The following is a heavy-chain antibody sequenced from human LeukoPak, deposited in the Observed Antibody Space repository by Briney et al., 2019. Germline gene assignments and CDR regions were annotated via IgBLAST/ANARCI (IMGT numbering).Heavy chain of an antibody. J-gene: IGHJ4*02. CDR1: GYTFTGYY. CDR2: INPNSGGT. V-gene: IGHV1-2*06. CDR3: ARDGQYYDFWSGYSEGYFDY. D-gene: IGHD3-3*01. Sequence: ASVKVSCKASGYTFTGYYMHWVRQAPGQGLEWMGRINPNSGGTNYAQKFQGRVTMTRDTSISTAYMELSRLRSDDTAVYYCARDGQYYDFWSGYSEGYFDYWGQGTLVTVS.